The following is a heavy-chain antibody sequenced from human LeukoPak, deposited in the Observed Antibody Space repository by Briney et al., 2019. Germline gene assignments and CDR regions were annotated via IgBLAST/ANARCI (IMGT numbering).Heavy chain of an antibody. D-gene: IGHD3-3*01. CDR2: IKGDGSQK. V-gene: IGHV3-7*01. CDR3: ARWRGAQSEFEY. J-gene: IGHJ4*02. Sequence: GGSLRLSCTASGFTFSAYWKTWVRQAPGKGLEFVANIKGDGSQKEYVDSVKGRFTISRDNAKNSLYLQMISLRAEDTAVYYCARWRGAQSEFEYWGQGTLVTVSS. CDR1: GFTFSAYW.